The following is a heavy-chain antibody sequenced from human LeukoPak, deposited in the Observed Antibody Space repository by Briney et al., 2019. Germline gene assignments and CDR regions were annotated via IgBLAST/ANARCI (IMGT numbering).Heavy chain of an antibody. CDR3: ARQGWELYYFDY. CDR1: GGSISSSSYY. CDR2: IYYRGST. J-gene: IGHJ4*02. Sequence: SETLSLTCTVSGGSISSSSYYWGWIRQPPGKGLEWIGSIYYRGSTYYNPSLKSRVTISVDTSKNQFSLKLSSVTAADTAVYYCARQGWELYYFDYWGQGTLVTVSS. V-gene: IGHV4-39*01. D-gene: IGHD1-26*01.